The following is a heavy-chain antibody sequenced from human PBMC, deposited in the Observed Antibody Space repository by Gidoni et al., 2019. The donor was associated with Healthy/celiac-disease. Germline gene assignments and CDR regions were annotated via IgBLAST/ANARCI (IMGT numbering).Heavy chain of an antibody. Sequence: QVQLVESGGGVVQPGRSLRLSCAACGFTFRSYGMNWVRQAPGKGLEGVSVISYDVSNKYYADSVKGRFTISRDNSKNTLYLQMNSLRAEDTAVYYCAKDSLNTPMGLWYWYYYMDVWGKGTTVTVSS. CDR1: GFTFRSYG. J-gene: IGHJ6*03. CDR2: ISYDVSNK. D-gene: IGHD2-21*01. CDR3: AKDSLNTPMGLWYWYYYMDV. V-gene: IGHV3-30*18.